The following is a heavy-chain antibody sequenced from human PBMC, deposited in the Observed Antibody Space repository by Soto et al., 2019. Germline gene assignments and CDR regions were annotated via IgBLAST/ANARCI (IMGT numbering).Heavy chain of an antibody. J-gene: IGHJ3*02. CDR3: ARRPQIVVVTNDAFDI. V-gene: IGHV3-7*05. D-gene: IGHD3-22*01. CDR1: GFTFSSYW. CDR2: IKQDGSEN. Sequence: PGGSLRLSCAASGFTFSSYWMSWVRQAPGKGLEWVANIKQDGSENYYVDSVKGRFTISRDNAKNSLYLQMNSLRAEDTAVYYCARRPQIVVVTNDAFDIWGQGTMVTVSS.